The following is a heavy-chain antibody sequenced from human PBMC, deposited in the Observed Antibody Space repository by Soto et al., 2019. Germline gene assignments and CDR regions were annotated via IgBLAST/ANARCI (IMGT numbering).Heavy chain of an antibody. CDR2: IYYSGST. Sequence: SETLSLTCTVSGGSISSYYWSWIRQPPGKGLEWIGYIYYSGSTNYNPSLKSRVTISVDTSKNQFSLKLSSVTAADTAVHYCESHGSSWYREYYFDYWGQGTLVTVSS. V-gene: IGHV4-59*08. D-gene: IGHD6-13*01. CDR1: GGSISSYY. J-gene: IGHJ4*02. CDR3: ESHGSSWYREYYFDY.